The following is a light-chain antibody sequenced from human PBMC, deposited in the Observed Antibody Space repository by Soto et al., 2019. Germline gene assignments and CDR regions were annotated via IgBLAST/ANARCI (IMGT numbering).Light chain of an antibody. Sequence: AIRLTQSPSSLSASTGHSVTITCRATQGISSFLAWYQQKPGKPPNLLIYGASHLKSGVPSRFSGSGSGTDFTLTISSLQSEDFATYYCLQYYTYPRFFGPWTKVDI. CDR1: QGISSF. CDR2: GAS. J-gene: IGKJ3*01. CDR3: LQYYTYPRF. V-gene: IGKV1-8*01.